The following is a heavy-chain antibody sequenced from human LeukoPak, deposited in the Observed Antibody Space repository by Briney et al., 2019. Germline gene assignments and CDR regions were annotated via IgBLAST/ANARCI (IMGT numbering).Heavy chain of an antibody. CDR2: ISGSGGST. J-gene: IGHJ4*02. CDR1: GFTFSSYG. V-gene: IGHV3-23*01. D-gene: IGHD6-13*01. CDR3: AREGSSSWYYFDY. Sequence: GGSLRLSCAASGFTFSSYGMHWVRQAPGKGLEWVSAISGSGGSTYYADSVKGRFTISRDNSKNTLHLQMNSLRAEDTAVYYCAREGSSSWYYFDYWGQGTLVTVSS.